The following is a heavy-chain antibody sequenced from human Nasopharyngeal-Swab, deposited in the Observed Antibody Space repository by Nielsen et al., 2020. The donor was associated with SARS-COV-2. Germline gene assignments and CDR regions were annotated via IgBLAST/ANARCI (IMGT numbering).Heavy chain of an antibody. CDR3: VGIVVVPAAISD. CDR2: IYYSGST. CDR1: GGSISSSSYY. V-gene: IGHV4-39*01. Sequence: SGTLSLNCTVSGGSISSSSYYWGWIRQPPGKGLEWIGSIYYSGSTYYNPSLKSRVTISVDTSKNQFSLKLSSVTAADTAVYYCVGIVVVPAAISDWGQGTLVTVSS. D-gene: IGHD2-2*02. J-gene: IGHJ4*02.